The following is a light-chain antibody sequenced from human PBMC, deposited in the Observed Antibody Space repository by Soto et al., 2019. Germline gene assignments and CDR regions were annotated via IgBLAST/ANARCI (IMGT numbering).Light chain of an antibody. CDR2: KAS. CDR1: QSISSW. V-gene: IGKV1-5*03. J-gene: IGKJ2*01. CDR3: QQYNSYPYT. Sequence: DIQMTQSPSTLSASVGDRVTITCRASQSISSWLAWYQQKPGKAPKLLIYKASSLDSGVPSRFSGSGSGTEFTLTISSLQPDDFATHYCQQYNSYPYTFGQGTKLEIK.